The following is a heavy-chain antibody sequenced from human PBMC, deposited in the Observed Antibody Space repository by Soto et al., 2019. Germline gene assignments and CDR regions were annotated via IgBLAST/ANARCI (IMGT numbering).Heavy chain of an antibody. J-gene: IGHJ3*02. D-gene: IGHD3-10*01. CDR2: VSAYNGST. V-gene: IGHV1-18*01. CDR3: ARETSFYGSGSYHHAFDI. Sequence: ASVKVSCKASGYTFTSYGISWVRQAPGQGLEWMGWVSAYNGSTNYAQKLQGRVTMTTDTSTSTAYMELRSLRSDDTAVYYCARETSFYGSGSYHHAFDIWGQGTMVTVSS. CDR1: GYTFTSYG.